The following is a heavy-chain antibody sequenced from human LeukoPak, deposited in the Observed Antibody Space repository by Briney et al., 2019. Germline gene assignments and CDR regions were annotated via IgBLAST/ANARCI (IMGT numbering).Heavy chain of an antibody. V-gene: IGHV1-2*02. CDR1: GYTFTCYY. D-gene: IGHD3-10*01. J-gene: IGHJ4*02. CDR2: INPNSGGT. Sequence: ASVKVSCKASGYTFTCYYMHSVRQAPGQGLEWMGWINPNSGGTNYEQKFQGRVTMTRDTSISTAYMELSRLRSDDTAVYYCARIMVRGVIMPFGYWGQGTLVTVSS. CDR3: ARIMVRGVIMPFGY.